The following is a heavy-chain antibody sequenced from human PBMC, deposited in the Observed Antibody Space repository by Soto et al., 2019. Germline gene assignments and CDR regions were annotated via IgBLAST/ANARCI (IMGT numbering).Heavy chain of an antibody. CDR1: GFTFSRYS. CDR2: ISESSTTI. V-gene: IGHV3-48*02. Sequence: PGGSLRLSCAASGFTFSRYSMNWVRQAPGKGLEWVSYISESSTTIYYADSVKGRFTISRDNAKNPLYLQMNSLRDEDTAVYYCARDYYDSSGYYTFDYWGQGTLVTVSS. CDR3: ARDYYDSSGYYTFDY. D-gene: IGHD3-22*01. J-gene: IGHJ4*02.